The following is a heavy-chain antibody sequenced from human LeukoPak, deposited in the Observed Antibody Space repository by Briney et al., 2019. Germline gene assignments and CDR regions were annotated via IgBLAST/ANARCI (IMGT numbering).Heavy chain of an antibody. J-gene: IGHJ4*02. Sequence: SETLSLTCTVSGGSISSSSYYWGWIRQPPGKGLEWIGSIYYSGSTYYNPSLKSRVTISVDTSKNQFSLKLSSVTAADTAVYYCASCHRGSYYLRYWGQGTLVTVSS. V-gene: IGHV4-39*01. CDR1: GGSISSSSYY. CDR2: IYYSGST. CDR3: ASCHRGSYYLRY. D-gene: IGHD1-26*01.